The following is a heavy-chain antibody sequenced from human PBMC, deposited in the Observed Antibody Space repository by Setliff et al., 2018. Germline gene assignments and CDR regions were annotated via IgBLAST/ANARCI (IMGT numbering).Heavy chain of an antibody. V-gene: IGHV1-18*01. CDR2: ISPYNEKT. D-gene: IGHD5-12*01. CDR1: GYTFTSFG. Sequence: ASVKVSCKASGYTFTSFGISWVRQAPGQGLEWMGWISPYNEKTNYAEKFQGRVTTTTDTSTTTVYMEVASLRSDDTAVYYCVRGPGPSVVVAMPFDRWGQGTLVTVSS. J-gene: IGHJ4*02. CDR3: VRGPGPSVVVAMPFDR.